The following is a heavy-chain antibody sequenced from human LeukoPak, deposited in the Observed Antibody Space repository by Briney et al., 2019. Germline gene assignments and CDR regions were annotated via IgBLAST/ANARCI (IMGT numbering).Heavy chain of an antibody. Sequence: SVKVSCKASGGTFSSYAISWVRQAPGQGLEWMGGIIPIFGTANYAQKFQGRVTITADESTSTAYMELRSLRSDDTAVYYCARAHHPGYCSSTSCPRGDWFDPWGQGTLVTVSS. CDR3: ARAHHPGYCSSTSCPRGDWFDP. J-gene: IGHJ5*02. CDR1: GGTFSSYA. D-gene: IGHD2-2*01. V-gene: IGHV1-69*13. CDR2: IIPIFGTA.